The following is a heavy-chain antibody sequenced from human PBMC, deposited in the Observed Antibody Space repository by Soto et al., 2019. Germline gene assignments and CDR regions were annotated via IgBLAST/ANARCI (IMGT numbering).Heavy chain of an antibody. CDR1: GFTFSSYS. Sequence: GGSLRLSCAASGFTFSSYSMNWVRQAPGKGLEWVSSISSSSSYIYYADSVKGRFTISRDNAKNSLYLQMNSLRAEDTAVYYCARDLVKKGDVSGASSSSWKPWDYWGQGTLVTVSS. J-gene: IGHJ4*02. CDR2: ISSSSSYI. V-gene: IGHV3-21*01. D-gene: IGHD6-13*01. CDR3: ARDLVKKGDVSGASSSSWKPWDY.